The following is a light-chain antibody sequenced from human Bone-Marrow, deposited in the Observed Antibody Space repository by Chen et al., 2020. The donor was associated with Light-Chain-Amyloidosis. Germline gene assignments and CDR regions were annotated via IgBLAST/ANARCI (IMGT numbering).Light chain of an antibody. V-gene: IGKV3-11*01. CDR3: QQRSNWPPLT. CDR1: QNVGTY. CDR2: DAS. Sequence: EIVLTQSPATLSLSLGERAMLSCRASQNVGTYLAWYQQKPGQAPRLLIYDASNRATGIPGRFSGSGSGTAFTLTISRLEPEDFAVYYCQQRSNWPPLTFGGGTKVEMK. J-gene: IGKJ4*01.